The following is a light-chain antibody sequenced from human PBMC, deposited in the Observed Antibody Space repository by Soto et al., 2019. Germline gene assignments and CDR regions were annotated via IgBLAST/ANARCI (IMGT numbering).Light chain of an antibody. V-gene: IGLV2-11*01. CDR2: DVS. CDR1: SSDVGGYNY. Sequence: QSALTQPRSVSGSPGQSVTISCTGTSSDVGGYNYVSWYQQHPGKAPKLMIYDVSKRPSGVPDRFSGSKSGNTASLTIPGLQAEDEADYYCCSYAGSYTSGVFGTGTKLTVL. CDR3: CSYAGSYTSGV. J-gene: IGLJ1*01.